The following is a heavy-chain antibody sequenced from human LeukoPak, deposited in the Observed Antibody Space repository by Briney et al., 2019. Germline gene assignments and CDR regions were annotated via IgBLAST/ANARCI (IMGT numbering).Heavy chain of an antibody. V-gene: IGHV4-4*07. J-gene: IGHJ5*01. CDR1: GGSIISYY. Sequence: SETLSLTCTASGGSIISYYWSWIRQPAGKGLEWIGHIYSTGTTNYNPSLKSRVTMSVDTSKNQFSLRLSSVTAADTAVYYCSRDSYYYGSGRFSNWFDSWGQGTLVTVSS. D-gene: IGHD3-10*01. CDR2: IYSTGTT. CDR3: SRDSYYYGSGRFSNWFDS.